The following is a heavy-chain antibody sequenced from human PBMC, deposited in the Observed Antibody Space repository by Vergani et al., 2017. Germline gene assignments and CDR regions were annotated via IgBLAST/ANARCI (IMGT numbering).Heavy chain of an antibody. V-gene: IGHV3-74*01. CDR1: GFTFSSYA. CDR3: ARDSPSMVRGVMGY. Sequence: VQLVESGGGVVQPGRSLRLSCAASGFTFSSYAMHWVRQAPGKGLVWVSRINSDGSSTSYADSVKGRFTISRDNAKNTLYLQMNSLRAEDTAVYYCARDSPSMVRGVMGYWGQGTLVTVSS. D-gene: IGHD3-10*01. J-gene: IGHJ4*02. CDR2: INSDGSST.